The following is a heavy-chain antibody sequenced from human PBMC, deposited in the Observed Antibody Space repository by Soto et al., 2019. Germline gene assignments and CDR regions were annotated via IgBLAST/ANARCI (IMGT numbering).Heavy chain of an antibody. J-gene: IGHJ4*02. D-gene: IGHD3-16*02. CDR2: ITPIFGTA. CDR3: GRECRANSCRCRDY. Sequence: SVQVSCKACGVALGSSSSRWGRQAPGKGLEWMGGITPIFGTANYAQKFQCRVTITTDTSTSTAYMELRSLRSDDTDVYYCGRECRANSCRCRDYCGEGPLVNVS. CDR1: GVALGSSS. V-gene: IGHV1-69*05.